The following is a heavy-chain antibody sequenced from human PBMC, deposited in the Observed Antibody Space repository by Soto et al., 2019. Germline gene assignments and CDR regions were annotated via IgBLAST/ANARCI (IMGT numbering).Heavy chain of an antibody. J-gene: IGHJ4*02. CDR2: IIPIFGTA. D-gene: IGHD2-15*01. V-gene: IGHV1-69*12. Sequence: QVQLVQSGAEVKKPGSSVKVSCKASGGTFSSYAISWVRQAPGQGLEWMGGIIPIFGTANYAQKFQGRVTITADESTSTAYRELSSLRSEDTAVYYCARLGYCSGGSCPGYWGQGTLVTVSS. CDR1: GGTFSSYA. CDR3: ARLGYCSGGSCPGY.